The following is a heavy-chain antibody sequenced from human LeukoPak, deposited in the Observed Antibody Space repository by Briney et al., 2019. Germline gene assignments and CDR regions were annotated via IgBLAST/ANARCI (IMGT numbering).Heavy chain of an antibody. Sequence: SETLSLTCTVSGGSISSYYWSWIRQPPGKGLEWIGEINHSGSTNYNPSLKSRVTISVDTSKNQFSLKLSSVTAADTAVYYCARGIIHRPYDSSGYYEYYFDYWGQGTLVTVSS. CDR1: GGSISSYY. J-gene: IGHJ4*02. CDR2: INHSGST. D-gene: IGHD3-22*01. CDR3: ARGIIHRPYDSSGYYEYYFDY. V-gene: IGHV4-34*01.